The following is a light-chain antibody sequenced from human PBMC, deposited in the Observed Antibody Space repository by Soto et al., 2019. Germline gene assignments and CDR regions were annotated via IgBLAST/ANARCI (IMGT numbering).Light chain of an antibody. V-gene: IGLV2-14*01. CDR2: EVS. CDR1: NNDIGDYNY. Sequence: QSALTQPASVSGSPGQSITLSCTGTNNDIGDYNYVSWYQQHPGKAPKLIIYEVSNRPSGVSNRFSGSKSGNTASLTISGLQADDEADYYCSSYISTNPLWVFGGGTQLTVL. J-gene: IGLJ3*02. CDR3: SSYISTNPLWV.